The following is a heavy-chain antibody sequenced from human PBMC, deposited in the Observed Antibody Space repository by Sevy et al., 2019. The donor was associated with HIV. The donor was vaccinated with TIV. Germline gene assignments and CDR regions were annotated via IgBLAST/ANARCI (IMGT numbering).Heavy chain of an antibody. Sequence: ASVKVSCKASGGTFSSYAISWVRQAPGQGLEWMGGIIPIFGTANYAQKFQGRVTITADKSTSTAYMELSSLRSEDTAVYYCARTDDYGDLLNAFDIRGQGTMVTVSS. CDR2: IIPIFGTA. V-gene: IGHV1-69*06. J-gene: IGHJ3*02. CDR1: GGTFSSYA. D-gene: IGHD4-17*01. CDR3: ARTDDYGDLLNAFDI.